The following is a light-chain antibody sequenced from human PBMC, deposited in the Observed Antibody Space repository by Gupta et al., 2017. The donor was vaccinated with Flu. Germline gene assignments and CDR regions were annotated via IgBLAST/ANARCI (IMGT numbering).Light chain of an antibody. V-gene: IGLV2-23*01. CDR3: CSYAGSSTSWV. Sequence: HSALTQPASVFGSPGQYITISCPGTSTDVRIYNLVSSYPQHPGKAPQLIIYARSKRPSGLSNRSSGCKAGNAASLTTAGLEAEDDADYCCCSYAGSSTSWVFGGGTKLTVL. CDR2: ARS. CDR1: STDVRIYNL. J-gene: IGLJ3*02.